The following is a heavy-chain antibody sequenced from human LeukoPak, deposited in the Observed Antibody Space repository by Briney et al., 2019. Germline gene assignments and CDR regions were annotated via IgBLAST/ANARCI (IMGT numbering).Heavy chain of an antibody. CDR3: AREIWFGEFSHTHTRRDYYYYYGMDA. D-gene: IGHD3-10*01. Sequence: GGSLRLSCAASGFTFSSYSMNWVRQAPGKGLEWVSSISSSSSYIYYADSVKGRFTISRDNAKNSLYLQMNSLRAEDTAVYYCAREIWFGEFSHTHTRRDYYYYYGMDAWGQGTTVTVSS. V-gene: IGHV3-21*01. CDR2: ISSSSSYI. J-gene: IGHJ6*02. CDR1: GFTFSSYS.